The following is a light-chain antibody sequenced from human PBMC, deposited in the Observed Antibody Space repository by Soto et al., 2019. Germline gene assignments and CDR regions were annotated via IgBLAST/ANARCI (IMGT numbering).Light chain of an antibody. CDR3: QQCDDFIT. J-gene: IGKJ4*01. CDR2: EAS. Sequence: DIQMTQSPSSLSASVGDRVTNTCQASQDIKNYLNWYQQKPGKAPKLLIYEASNLETGVPSRFSGSGSGRSFTFTISSLQPEDIATYYCQQCDDFITFGGGTRIEIK. CDR1: QDIKNY. V-gene: IGKV1-33*01.